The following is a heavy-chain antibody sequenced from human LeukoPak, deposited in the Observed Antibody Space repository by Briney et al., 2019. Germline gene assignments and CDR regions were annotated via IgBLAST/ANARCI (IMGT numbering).Heavy chain of an antibody. CDR3: AKGNSGYLYYFDY. V-gene: IGHV3-23*01. D-gene: IGHD5-12*01. CDR1: GFTFSSYA. CDR2: ISGSGSST. J-gene: IGHJ4*02. Sequence: GGSLRLSCAASGFTFSSYAMSWVRQAPGKGLEWASGISGSGSSTYHADSAKGRFTISRDNSKNTLYLQMNSLRVEDTAIYFCAKGNSGYLYYFDYWGQGTLVTVSS.